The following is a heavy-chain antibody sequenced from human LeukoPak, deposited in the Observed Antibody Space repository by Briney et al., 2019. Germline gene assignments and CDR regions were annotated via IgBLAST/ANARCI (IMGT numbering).Heavy chain of an antibody. D-gene: IGHD6-13*01. CDR2: ISGTGGNT. CDR1: GFTFSNYA. Sequence: GGSLRLSCAASGFTFSNYAMNWVRQAPGKGLEWVSAISGTGGNTYYADSVKGRFTISRDNAKNSLYLQMNSLRVEDTAVYYCASAGYSSSWYHYWGQGTLVTVSS. J-gene: IGHJ4*02. CDR3: ASAGYSSSWYHY. V-gene: IGHV3-23*01.